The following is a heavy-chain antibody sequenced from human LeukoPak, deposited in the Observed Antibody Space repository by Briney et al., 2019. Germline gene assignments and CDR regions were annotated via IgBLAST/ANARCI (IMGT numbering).Heavy chain of an antibody. J-gene: IGHJ4*02. Sequence: GGSLTLSCAASGLTFSRYNLNWVRQAPGKGLEWVSSIGTSSNNIYYTDSVKGRFTISRDNAKNSLYLQVDSLRVEDTAVYFCASGTVGNYALDYWGQGTLVTVSS. CDR2: IGTSSNNI. CDR3: ASGTVGNYALDY. CDR1: GLTFSRYN. D-gene: IGHD1-7*01. V-gene: IGHV3-21*01.